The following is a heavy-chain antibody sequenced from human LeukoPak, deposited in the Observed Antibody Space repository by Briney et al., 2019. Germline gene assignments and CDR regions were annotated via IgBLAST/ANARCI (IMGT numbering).Heavy chain of an antibody. Sequence: PSETLSLTCTVSGGSVSSYYWSWIRQPPGQGLERIAYIHSSGYTNYNPSLKSRVTISVDTSKNQFSLKVTSVTAADTAVYYCAKRQGPNSGSYDWFDPWGQGTLVTVSS. V-gene: IGHV4-4*09. D-gene: IGHD1-26*01. CDR2: IHSSGYT. CDR3: AKRQGPNSGSYDWFDP. CDR1: GGSVSSYY. J-gene: IGHJ5*02.